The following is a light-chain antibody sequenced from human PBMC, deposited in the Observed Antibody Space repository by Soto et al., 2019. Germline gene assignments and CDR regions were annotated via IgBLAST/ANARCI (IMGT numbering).Light chain of an antibody. Sequence: AIRMTQSPSSLSACTGDRVTISFRASQGISSYLAWYQQKPGKAPKLLIYAASTLQSGVPSRFSGSGSGTDFTLTINRLEREDFAVYYCQQYGSSRWTFGQGTKVDIK. CDR2: AAS. CDR1: QGISSY. J-gene: IGKJ1*01. CDR3: QQYGSSRWT. V-gene: IGKV1-8*01.